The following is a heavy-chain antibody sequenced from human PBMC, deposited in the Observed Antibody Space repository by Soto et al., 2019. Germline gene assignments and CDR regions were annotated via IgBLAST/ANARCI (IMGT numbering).Heavy chain of an antibody. Sequence: SETLSLTCTVSGGSISSYYWSWIRQPPGKGLEWIGYIYYSGSTNYNPSLKSRVTISVDTSKNQFSLKLSSVTAADTAVYYCARRYRGNFDYWGQGTLVTVSS. CDR3: ARRYRGNFDY. D-gene: IGHD3-16*02. CDR2: IYYSGST. CDR1: GGSISSYY. J-gene: IGHJ4*02. V-gene: IGHV4-59*01.